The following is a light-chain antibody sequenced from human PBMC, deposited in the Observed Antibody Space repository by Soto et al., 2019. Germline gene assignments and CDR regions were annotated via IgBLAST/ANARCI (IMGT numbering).Light chain of an antibody. CDR3: QHYGISPPWT. CDR1: QSVSSN. V-gene: IGKV3-15*01. Sequence: EIVMTQSPATRSVSPGERATLSGRASQSVSSNLAWYQQKPGQAPSLLIYGASTRATGTPARFSGSGSGTDFTLTISRLEPEDFAVYYCQHYGISPPWTFGQGTKVDIK. J-gene: IGKJ1*01. CDR2: GAS.